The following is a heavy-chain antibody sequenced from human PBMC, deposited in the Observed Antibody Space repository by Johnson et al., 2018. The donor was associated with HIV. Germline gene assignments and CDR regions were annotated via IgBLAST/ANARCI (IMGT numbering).Heavy chain of an antibody. CDR3: ARGHLAVAGTGDAFDI. V-gene: IGHV3-11*04. D-gene: IGHD6-19*01. CDR2: ISSGGDST. CDR1: GFTFSDYY. Sequence: VQLVESGGGLVQPGGSLRLSCAASGFTFSDYYMSWIRQAPGKGLEWVSYISSGGDSTYYTDSVKGRFTISRDNAKNTLYLQMNSLRAEDTAVYYCARGHLAVAGTGDAFDIWGQGTMVTVSS. J-gene: IGHJ3*02.